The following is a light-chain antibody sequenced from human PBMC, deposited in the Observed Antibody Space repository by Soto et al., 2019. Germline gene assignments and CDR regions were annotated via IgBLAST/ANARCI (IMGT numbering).Light chain of an antibody. J-gene: IGKJ2*01. Sequence: EVVMTQSPATLSVSPGERATLSCRASQSVSRNLAWYQQRPGRAPRLLIYDASTRATNIPTRFSGSVSGTEVTLTISSLQSEDFAVYYCQQYNHWPRYSFGQGTKLEIK. V-gene: IGKV3-15*01. CDR2: DAS. CDR3: QQYNHWPRYS. CDR1: QSVSRN.